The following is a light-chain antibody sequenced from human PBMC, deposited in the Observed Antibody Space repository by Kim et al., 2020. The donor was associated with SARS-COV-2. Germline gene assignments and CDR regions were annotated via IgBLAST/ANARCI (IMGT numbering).Light chain of an antibody. CDR2: GKN. Sequence: LGQTVRITSQRDSLRSYYASWYQQKPGQAPVLVIYGKNNRPSGIPDRFSGSSSGNTASLTITGAHAEDEADYYCNSRDSSGNHLGVFGGGTKLTVL. V-gene: IGLV3-19*01. J-gene: IGLJ2*01. CDR1: SLRSYY. CDR3: NSRDSSGNHLGV.